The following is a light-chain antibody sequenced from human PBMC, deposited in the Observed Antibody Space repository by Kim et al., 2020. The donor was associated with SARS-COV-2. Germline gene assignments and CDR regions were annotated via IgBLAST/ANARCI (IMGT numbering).Light chain of an antibody. CDR1: QSIGSW. Sequence: DIQMTQSPSTLSASVGDRVTITCRASQSIGSWLAWFQQRPGEAPKLLIYKASNLESGVPSRFRGSGSGTEFTLTISSLQPDDFATYYCQQYDTYSYTFGQGTKLEI. CDR2: KAS. V-gene: IGKV1-5*03. CDR3: QQYDTYSYT. J-gene: IGKJ2*01.